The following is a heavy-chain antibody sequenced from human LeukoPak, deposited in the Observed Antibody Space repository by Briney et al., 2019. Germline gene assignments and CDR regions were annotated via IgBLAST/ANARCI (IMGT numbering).Heavy chain of an antibody. Sequence: GGSLRLSCAASGFTFSSHALSWVRQAPGKGLEWGSSLSGSCYNTYYADSVKGRFTISRDNSKNTVYLQMNSLRAEDTAVYYCAKDPYGTRYFDYWGQGTLVTVSS. V-gene: IGHV3-23*01. J-gene: IGHJ4*02. CDR1: GFTFSSHA. CDR2: LSGSCYNT. CDR3: AKDPYGTRYFDY. D-gene: IGHD2-2*01.